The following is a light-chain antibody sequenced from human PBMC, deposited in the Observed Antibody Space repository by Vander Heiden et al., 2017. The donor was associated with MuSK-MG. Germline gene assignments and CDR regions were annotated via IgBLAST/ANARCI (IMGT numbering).Light chain of an antibody. J-gene: IGKJ4*02. V-gene: IGKV3-20*01. CDR3: QQYGSART. CDR1: QSVSSSY. Sequence: DIVLTQSPGTLSLSPGERATLSCRASQSVSSSYLAWYQQKPGQAPRLLIYGASSRATGIPDRVSGSGSGTDLTITISRVEPEEFAVYYCQQYGSARTFGGGTKVEIK. CDR2: GAS.